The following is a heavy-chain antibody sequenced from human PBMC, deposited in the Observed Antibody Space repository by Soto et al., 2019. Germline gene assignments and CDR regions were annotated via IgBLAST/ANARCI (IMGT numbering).Heavy chain of an antibody. J-gene: IGHJ5*02. CDR3: VGPYGSGTCDWFAP. D-gene: IGHD3-10*01. V-gene: IGHV4-38-2*01. CDR2: VYQRGTT. Sequence: PGKGLEWIGTVYQRGTTNSTPSLKSRVFISVDASKNRFSLTLNSATAADTAVYYYVGPYGSGTCDWFAPWGQGILVTVSS.